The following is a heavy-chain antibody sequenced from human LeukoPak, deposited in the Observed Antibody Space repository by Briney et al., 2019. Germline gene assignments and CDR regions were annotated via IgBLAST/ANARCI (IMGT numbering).Heavy chain of an antibody. J-gene: IGHJ3*02. CDR1: GGSISSYY. V-gene: IGHV4-59*01. CDR3: ARGSRWDLLDHDAFDM. Sequence: PSETLSLTCTVSGGSISSYYWSWIRQPPGKGLEWIGYIYYSGSTNYNPSLKSRLTISVDTSKNQFSLRLSSVTAADTAVYYCARGSRWDLLDHDAFDMWGQGTMVTVSS. CDR2: IYYSGST. D-gene: IGHD1-26*01.